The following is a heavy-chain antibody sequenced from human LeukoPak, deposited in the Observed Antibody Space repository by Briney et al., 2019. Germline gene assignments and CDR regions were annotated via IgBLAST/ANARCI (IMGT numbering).Heavy chain of an antibody. CDR3: AKARTSGSNHFDS. CDR2: ISYDGSNK. V-gene: IGHV3-30*18. D-gene: IGHD1-26*01. CDR1: GFTFSSYT. Sequence: PGGSLRLSCAASGFTFSSYTMNWVRQAPGKGLEWVAVISYDGSNKHYVDSVKGRFSISRDNSKNTVYLQMNSLRAEDTTVYYCAKARTSGSNHFDSWGQGTLVTVSS. J-gene: IGHJ4*02.